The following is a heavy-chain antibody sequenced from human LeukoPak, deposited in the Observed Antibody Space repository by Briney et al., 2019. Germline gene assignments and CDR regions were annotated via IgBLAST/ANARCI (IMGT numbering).Heavy chain of an antibody. CDR1: GFTFSSYG. Sequence: GGSLRLSCAASGFTFSSYGMHWVRQAPGKGLEWVAIIWYDGSNKYYADSVKGRFTISRDNAKNSLYLQMNSLRAEDTAVYYCARDTYCSSTSCYYYYYYYMDVWGKGTTVTVSS. D-gene: IGHD2-2*01. V-gene: IGHV3-33*01. CDR3: ARDTYCSSTSCYYYYYYYMDV. J-gene: IGHJ6*03. CDR2: IWYDGSNK.